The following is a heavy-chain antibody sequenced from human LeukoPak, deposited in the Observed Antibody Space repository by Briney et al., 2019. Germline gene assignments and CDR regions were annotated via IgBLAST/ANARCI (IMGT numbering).Heavy chain of an antibody. D-gene: IGHD2-2*01. J-gene: IGHJ3*02. V-gene: IGHV4-61*02. CDR1: GGSISSGSYY. Sequence: SETLSLTCTVSGGSISSGSYYGSWIRQPAGKGLEWLVRIYTSGSTNYNPSLKSRVTISVDTSKNQFSLKLSSVTAADTAVYYCARDRADIVVVPAAPQEDAFDIWGQGTMVTVSS. CDR3: ARDRADIVVVPAAPQEDAFDI. CDR2: IYTSGST.